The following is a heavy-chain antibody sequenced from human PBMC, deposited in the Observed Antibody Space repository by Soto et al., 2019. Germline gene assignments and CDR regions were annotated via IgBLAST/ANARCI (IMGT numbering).Heavy chain of an antibody. Sequence: EVPLVESGGALVQPGGSLRLSCAASGFTFSSYWMSWVRQAPGKGLEWVADIKQDGSEKYYVDSVKGRFTISRDTAKNSLYLQMNSLSAEDTAVYYCASLGGSGWSMDFWGRGTLATVST. J-gene: IGHJ4*02. CDR1: GFTFSSYW. V-gene: IGHV3-7*05. D-gene: IGHD6-19*01. CDR2: IKQDGSEK. CDR3: ASLGGSGWSMDF.